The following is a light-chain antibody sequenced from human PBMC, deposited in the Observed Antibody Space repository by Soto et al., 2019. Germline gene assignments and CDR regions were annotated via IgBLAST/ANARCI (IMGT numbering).Light chain of an antibody. CDR2: DAS. J-gene: IGKJ1*01. Sequence: EIVLTQSPATLSLSPGERATLSCSASQSVATYLAWYQQKPGQAPRPLIYDASNRATGIPARFSGSGSGTDFTLTISSLEPEDFAVYYCHHRTNWPMWTFGQGTKVEIK. CDR1: QSVATY. V-gene: IGKV3-11*01. CDR3: HHRTNWPMWT.